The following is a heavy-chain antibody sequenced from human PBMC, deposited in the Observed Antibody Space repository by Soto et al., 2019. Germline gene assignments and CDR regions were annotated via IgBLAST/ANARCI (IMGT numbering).Heavy chain of an antibody. Sequence: GGSLRLSCAASGFTFSSYAMSWVRQAPGKGLEWVSAISGSGGSTYYADSVKGRFTISRDNSKNTLYLQMNSLRAEDTAVYYWAKRDLEIGVLDYWGQGSLFTGSS. CDR3: AKRDLEIGVLDY. D-gene: IGHD2-21*01. CDR2: ISGSGGST. CDR1: GFTFSSYA. V-gene: IGHV3-23*01. J-gene: IGHJ4*02.